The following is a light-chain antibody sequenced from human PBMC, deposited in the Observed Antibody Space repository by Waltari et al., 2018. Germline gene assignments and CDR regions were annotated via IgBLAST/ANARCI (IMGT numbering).Light chain of an antibody. J-gene: IGKJ2*01. CDR3: RHYGGSLGFT. Sequence: EIVLTQSPGTLSLSPGERATLSCRASQSLSNSYLAWYQQKSGQTPRLLIFGASSRATGIPDRFNGSGSGTDFTLTINRLEPEDFAVYYCRHYGGSLGFTFGQGTKLDIK. CDR2: GAS. CDR1: QSLSNSY. V-gene: IGKV3-20*01.